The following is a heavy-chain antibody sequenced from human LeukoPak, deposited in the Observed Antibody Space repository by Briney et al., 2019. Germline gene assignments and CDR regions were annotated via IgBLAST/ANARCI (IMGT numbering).Heavy chain of an antibody. CDR2: INPNSDGT. J-gene: IGHJ4*02. V-gene: IGHV1-2*02. CDR3: ARAYSSSTKDDY. D-gene: IGHD6-6*01. CDR1: GYTFTGYY. Sequence: GASVKVSCKASGYTFTGYYMHWVRQAPGQGLEWMGWINPNSDGTNYAQKFQGRVTMTRDTSISTAYMELSRLRSDDTAVYYCARAYSSSTKDDYWGQGTLVTVSS.